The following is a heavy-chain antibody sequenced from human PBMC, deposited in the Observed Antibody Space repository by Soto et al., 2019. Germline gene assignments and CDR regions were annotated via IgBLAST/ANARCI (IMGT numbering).Heavy chain of an antibody. CDR3: ARDRAGYGSVWDY. V-gene: IGHV3-11*05. CDR1: GFTFTDYY. Sequence: QVQLVESGGGLVKPGGSLRLSCVASGFTFTDYYMTWIRQAPGKGLEWVSYISSTSRYTNYTDSVKGRFTISRDDAKNSLYLQMNSLRSDDTAIYFCARDRAGYGSVWDYWGQGTLVTVSS. J-gene: IGHJ4*02. CDR2: ISSTSRYT. D-gene: IGHD6-19*01.